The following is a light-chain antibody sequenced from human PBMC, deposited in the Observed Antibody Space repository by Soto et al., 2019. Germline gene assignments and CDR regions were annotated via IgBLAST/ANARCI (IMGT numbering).Light chain of an antibody. CDR3: QSYDTSLSGSYV. V-gene: IGLV1-40*01. J-gene: IGLJ1*01. Sequence: QSALTQPPSVSGAPGQRVIVSCTGSTSNIGAGYDVHWYQQLPGTSPKLHIFANSNRPSGVPDRFSASRSGSSASLTITGLQAEDEADYYCQSYDTSLSGSYVFGSGTKVTVL. CDR1: TSNIGAGYD. CDR2: ANS.